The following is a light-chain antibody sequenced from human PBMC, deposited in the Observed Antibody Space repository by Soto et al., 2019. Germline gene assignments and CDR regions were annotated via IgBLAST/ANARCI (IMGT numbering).Light chain of an antibody. CDR1: SSDVGGYNY. Sequence: QSVLTQPPSASGSPGQSVTISCTGTSSDVGGYNYVSWFQQHPGKAPKLIIHEVNQRPSGVPDRFSGSKSGNTASLTVSGLQAEDEGTYYCSSYGGYNNVVVGTGTKV. CDR2: EVN. J-gene: IGLJ1*01. CDR3: SSYGGYNNVV. V-gene: IGLV2-8*01.